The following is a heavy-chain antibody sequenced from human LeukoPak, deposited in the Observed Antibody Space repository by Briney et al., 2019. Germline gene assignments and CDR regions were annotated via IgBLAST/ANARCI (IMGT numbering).Heavy chain of an antibody. CDR2: ISYDGIDK. D-gene: IGHD6-13*01. CDR1: GFTFNDYA. J-gene: IGHJ4*02. CDR3: ARDFFPIVDSTWYEIGY. Sequence: GGSLRLSCAASGFTFNDYAMYWVRQAPGKGLDWVALISYDGIDKSYADSVRGRFTISRDNSKNTLYLQMDSLKSEDTAVYFCARDFFPIVDSTWYEIGYWGQGTLVAVSS. V-gene: IGHV3-30-3*01.